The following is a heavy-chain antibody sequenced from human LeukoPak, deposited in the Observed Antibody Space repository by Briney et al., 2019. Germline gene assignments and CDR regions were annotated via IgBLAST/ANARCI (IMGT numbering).Heavy chain of an antibody. CDR1: GFTFSTYF. V-gene: IGHV3-64D*09. J-gene: IGHJ4*02. D-gene: IGHD3-22*01. Sequence: GGSLRLSCSASGFTFSTYFMHWVRQAPGKGLEYVSAISSNGGSTYYADSVKGRFTISRDNSKNTLYLQMSSLRAEDTAVYRCVKDDSYYYDSSGYPHWGQGTLVTVSS. CDR2: ISSNGGST. CDR3: VKDDSYYYDSSGYPH.